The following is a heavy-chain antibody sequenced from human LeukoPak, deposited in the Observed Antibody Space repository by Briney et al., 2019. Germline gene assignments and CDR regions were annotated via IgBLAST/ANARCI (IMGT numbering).Heavy chain of an antibody. CDR3: ARLKYSSGWYPFDY. V-gene: IGHV4-59*08. CDR1: GGSISSYY. CDR2: IYYTGNT. Sequence: SETLSLTCTVSGGSISSYYWSWIRRPPGKGLEWIGYIYYTGNTNYNPSLNSRVTISPDTSKNQFSLKLSSVTAADTAVYYCARLKYSSGWYPFDYWGQGILVTVSS. D-gene: IGHD6-19*01. J-gene: IGHJ4*02.